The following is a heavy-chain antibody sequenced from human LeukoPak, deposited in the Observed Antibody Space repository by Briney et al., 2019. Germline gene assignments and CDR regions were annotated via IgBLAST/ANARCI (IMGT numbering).Heavy chain of an antibody. CDR2: ISSSSSYI. Sequence: GSLRLSCAASGFTFSSYSMNWVRQAPGKGLEWVSSISSSSSYIYYADSVKGRFTISRDNAKNSLYLQMNSLRAEDTAVYYCASYDSSGYYYFDYWGQGTLVTVSS. CDR3: ASYDSSGYYYFDY. D-gene: IGHD3-22*01. CDR1: GFTFSSYS. J-gene: IGHJ4*02. V-gene: IGHV3-21*01.